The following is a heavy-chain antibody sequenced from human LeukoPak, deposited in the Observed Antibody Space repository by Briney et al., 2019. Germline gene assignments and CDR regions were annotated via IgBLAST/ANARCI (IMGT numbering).Heavy chain of an antibody. J-gene: IGHJ4*02. V-gene: IGHV3-49*03. Sequence: GGSLRLSCTASGFTFGDYAMSWFRQAPGKGLEWVGFIRSKAYGETAEYAASVKGRFSISRDDSKSIAYLQMNSLKTEDTAVYYCTRVVKGDILTGYRDDYWGQGTLVTVSS. D-gene: IGHD3-9*01. CDR3: TRVVKGDILTGYRDDY. CDR2: IRSKAYGETA. CDR1: GFTFGDYA.